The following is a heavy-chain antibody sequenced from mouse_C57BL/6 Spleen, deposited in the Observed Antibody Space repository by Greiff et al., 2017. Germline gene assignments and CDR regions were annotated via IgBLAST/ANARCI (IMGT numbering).Heavy chain of an antibody. D-gene: IGHD2-4*01. CDR3: ARGDYDDWYFDV. Sequence: DVQLVESGGGLVKPGGSLKLSCAASGFTFSDYGMHWVRQAPEKGLEWVAYISSGSSTIYYADTVKGRFTISRDNAKNTLFLQMTSLRSEDTAMYYCARGDYDDWYFDVWGTGTTVTVSS. CDR1: GFTFSDYG. J-gene: IGHJ1*03. V-gene: IGHV5-17*01. CDR2: ISSGSSTI.